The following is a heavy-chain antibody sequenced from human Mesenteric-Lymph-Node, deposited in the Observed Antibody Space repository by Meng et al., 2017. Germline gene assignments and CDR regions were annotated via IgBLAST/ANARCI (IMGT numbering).Heavy chain of an antibody. CDR1: GYTFTNYG. J-gene: IGHJ6*02. CDR3: ARDPRYSSSSTYLRDGMDV. Sequence: ASVKVSCKASGYTFTNYGISWVRQAPGQGLEWMGWISTYNGNTNYAQKLQGRVTMTTDTSTSTAYMELRSLRSDDTAVYYCARDPRYSSSSTYLRDGMDVWGQGTTVTVSS. V-gene: IGHV1-18*01. D-gene: IGHD6-6*01. CDR2: ISTYNGNT.